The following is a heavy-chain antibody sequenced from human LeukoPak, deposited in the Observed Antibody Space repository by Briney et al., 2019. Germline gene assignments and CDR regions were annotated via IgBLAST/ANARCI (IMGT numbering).Heavy chain of an antibody. CDR3: ARGTRVAANLHTA. Sequence: GGSLRLSCAASGFTVSSNYMSWVRQAPGKGLEWVSSISSSSSYIYYADSVKGRFTISRDNAKNSLYLQMNSLTAEDTAVYYCARGTRVAANLHTAWGQGTLVTVSS. CDR2: ISSSSSYI. D-gene: IGHD2-15*01. CDR1: GFTVSSNY. J-gene: IGHJ5*02. V-gene: IGHV3-21*01.